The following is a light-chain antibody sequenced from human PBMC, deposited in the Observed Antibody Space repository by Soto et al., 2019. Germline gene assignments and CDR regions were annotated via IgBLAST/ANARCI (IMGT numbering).Light chain of an antibody. CDR3: QQYGSSPET. CDR1: QSVSTN. V-gene: IGKV3-15*01. J-gene: IGKJ1*01. CDR2: GAS. Sequence: EIVMTQFPATLPVSPGERATLSCRASQSVSTNLAWYQQKTGQAPRLLMYGASTRATGMPASFSGSGSGTEFILTISSLQSEDFAVYYCQQYGSSPETFGQGTKVDIK.